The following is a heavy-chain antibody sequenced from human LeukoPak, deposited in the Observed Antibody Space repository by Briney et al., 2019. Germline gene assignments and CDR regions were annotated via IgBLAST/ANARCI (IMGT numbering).Heavy chain of an antibody. J-gene: IGHJ6*02. V-gene: IGHV4-34*01. CDR2: IYHSGST. D-gene: IGHD3-3*01. CDR1: GGSFSGYY. Sequence: SETLSLTCAVYGGSFSGYYWSWIRQPPGKGLEWIGYIYHSGSTYYNPSLKSRVTISVDRSKNQFSLKLSSVTAADTAVYYCARGTRFLAMNYYYYGMDVWGQGTTVTVSS. CDR3: ARGTRFLAMNYYYYGMDV.